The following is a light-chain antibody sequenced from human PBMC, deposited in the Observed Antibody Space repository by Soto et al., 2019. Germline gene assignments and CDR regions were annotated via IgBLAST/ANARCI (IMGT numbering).Light chain of an antibody. V-gene: IGKV3D-20*02. CDR2: DAS. CDR3: QQRSNWPPIT. CDR1: QSVSSTY. Sequence: EIVMTQSPATLSVSPGGSATLACSASQSVSSTYLAWYQQKTGQAPRLLLYDASNRATGIPARFSGSGSCTDFTLTISRLEPEDFSVYYCQQRSNWPPITFGQGTRLEIK. J-gene: IGKJ5*01.